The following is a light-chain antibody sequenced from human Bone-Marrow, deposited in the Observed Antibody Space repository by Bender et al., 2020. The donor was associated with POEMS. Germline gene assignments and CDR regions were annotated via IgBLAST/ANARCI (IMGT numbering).Light chain of an antibody. Sequence: QSVLTQPPSVSGAPGQTVTISCTGTSSNMGAGYGVNWYQQLPGTAPKLLIYNNEKRPSGVPDQISGSKSGTYAPLAHPGLTAEGEADYYCQSYDISLSGWVCGGGAKLPAL. CDR1: SSNMGAGYG. J-gene: IGLJ3*02. CDR3: QSYDISLSGWV. CDR2: NNE. V-gene: IGLV1-40*01.